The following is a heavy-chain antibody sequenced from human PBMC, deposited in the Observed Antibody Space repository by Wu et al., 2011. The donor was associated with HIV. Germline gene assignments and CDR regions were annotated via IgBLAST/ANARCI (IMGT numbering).Heavy chain of an antibody. Sequence: QVQLVQSGDEVRTPGASVRVSCRASGYRFGSADINWLRQSTRQGLEWMGWISPYDGDRKSPQKFQGRVTITADESTSTTYLELSSLRSEDTAVYYCARAYDLWSGSGYYYYMDV. J-gene: IGHJ6*03. CDR3: ARAYDLWSGSGYYYYMDV. CDR1: GYRFGSAD. D-gene: IGHD3-3*01. CDR2: ISPYDGDR. V-gene: IGHV1-8*01.